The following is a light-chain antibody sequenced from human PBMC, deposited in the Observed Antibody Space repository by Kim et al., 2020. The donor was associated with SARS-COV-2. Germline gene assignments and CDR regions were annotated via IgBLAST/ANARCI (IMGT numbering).Light chain of an antibody. CDR2: DVT. CDR1: SSDVGGYNY. Sequence: QSASVSGSPGQSITISCTGTSSDVGGYNYVSWYQQHPGKAPKLMIYDVTNRPSGVSNRFSGSESGNTASLTISGLQAEDEADYYCSSYSSSSTLVFGGGTQLTVL. J-gene: IGLJ2*01. CDR3: SSYSSSSTLV. V-gene: IGLV2-14*03.